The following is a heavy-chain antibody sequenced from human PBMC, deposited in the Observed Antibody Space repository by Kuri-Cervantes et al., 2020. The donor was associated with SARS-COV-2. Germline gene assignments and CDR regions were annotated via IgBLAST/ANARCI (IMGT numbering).Heavy chain of an antibody. CDR3: ARSRDGDYDPFDY. CDR1: GFTFSSYS. D-gene: IGHD4-17*01. CDR2: ISSSSSTI. V-gene: IGHV3-48*02. Sequence: GGSLRLSCAASGFTFSSYSMNWVRQAPGKGLEWVSYISSSSSTIYYADSVKGRFTISRDNAKNPLYLQMNSLRDEDTAVYYCARSRDGDYDPFDYWGQGTLVTVSS. J-gene: IGHJ4*02.